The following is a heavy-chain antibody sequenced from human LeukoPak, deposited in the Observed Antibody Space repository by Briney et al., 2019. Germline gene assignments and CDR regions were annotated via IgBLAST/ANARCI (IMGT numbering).Heavy chain of an antibody. CDR2: IYYSGST. CDR3: AREPGRGLEMADY. Sequence: SETLSLTCTVSGGSISSGDYYWSWIRQPPGKGLEWIGYIYYSGSTYYNPSLKSRVTISVDTSKNQFSLKLSSVTAADTAVYYCAREPGRGLEMADYWGQGTLVTVSS. CDR1: GGSISSGDYY. V-gene: IGHV4-30-4*08. J-gene: IGHJ4*02. D-gene: IGHD5-24*01.